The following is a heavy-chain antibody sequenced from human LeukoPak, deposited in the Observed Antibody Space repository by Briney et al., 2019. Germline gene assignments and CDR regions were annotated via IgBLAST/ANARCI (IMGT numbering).Heavy chain of an antibody. CDR1: GESFSGYY. J-gene: IGHJ4*02. CDR2: INHSGST. D-gene: IGHD2-2*01. Sequence: SETLSLTCAVYGESFSGYYWTWIRQPPGKGLEWIGEINHSGSTNYNPSLKSRVTISIDTSKNQFSLRLSSVTAADTAVYYCAREPYCSSTSCFDYWGQGTLVTVSS. CDR3: AREPYCSSTSCFDY. V-gene: IGHV4-34*09.